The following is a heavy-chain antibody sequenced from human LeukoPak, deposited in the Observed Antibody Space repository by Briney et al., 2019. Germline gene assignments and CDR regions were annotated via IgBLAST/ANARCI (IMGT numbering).Heavy chain of an antibody. J-gene: IGHJ3*02. Sequence: PSETLSLTCTVSGGSISSSSYYWGWIRQPPGKGLEWIGSIYYSGSAYYSPSLKSRVTISVDTSKNQFSLKVTSVTAADTAVYYCARVPVGYCSSTSCPHALDIWGQGTMVTVSS. CDR2: IYYSGSA. CDR3: ARVPVGYCSSTSCPHALDI. V-gene: IGHV4-39*02. CDR1: GGSISSSSYY. D-gene: IGHD2-2*01.